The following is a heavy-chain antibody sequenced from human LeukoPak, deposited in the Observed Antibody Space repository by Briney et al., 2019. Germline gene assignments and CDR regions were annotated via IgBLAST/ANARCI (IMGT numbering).Heavy chain of an antibody. Sequence: PGGSLRLSCAASGFTFSSYEMNWVRQAPGKGLEWVSYISSSGSTIYYADSVKGRFTISRDNAKNSLYLQMNSLRAEDTAVYYCARDDSSGYYGDYWGQGTLVTVSS. CDR2: ISSSGSTI. J-gene: IGHJ4*02. CDR1: GFTFSSYE. V-gene: IGHV3-48*03. CDR3: ARDDSSGYYGDY. D-gene: IGHD3-22*01.